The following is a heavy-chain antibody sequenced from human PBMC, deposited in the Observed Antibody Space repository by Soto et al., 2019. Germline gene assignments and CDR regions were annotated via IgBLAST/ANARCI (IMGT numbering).Heavy chain of an antibody. V-gene: IGHV1-69*02. CDR2: IIPILGIA. CDR3: ASSDTYYYGSGSYYYFDY. Sequence: ASVKVSCKASGGTFSSYTISWVRQAPGQGLEWMGRIIPILGIANYAQKFQGRVTITADKSTSTAYMELSSLRSEDTAVYYCASSDTYYYGSGSYYYFDYWGQGTLVTVSS. D-gene: IGHD3-10*01. CDR1: GGTFSSYT. J-gene: IGHJ4*02.